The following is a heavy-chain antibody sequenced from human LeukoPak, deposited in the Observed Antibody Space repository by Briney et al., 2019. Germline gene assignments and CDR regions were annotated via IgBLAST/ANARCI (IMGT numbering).Heavy chain of an antibody. Sequence: PGGSLRLSCAASGFTFSSYWMHWVRQAPGKGLVWDSRINSDGSTTSYADSVKGRFNISRYNAKNTLFLQMNSLRAEDTAVYYCAKATSGWYSDCWGQGTLVTVSS. J-gene: IGHJ4*02. D-gene: IGHD6-19*01. CDR2: INSDGSTT. CDR3: AKATSGWYSDC. V-gene: IGHV3-74*01. CDR1: GFTFSSYW.